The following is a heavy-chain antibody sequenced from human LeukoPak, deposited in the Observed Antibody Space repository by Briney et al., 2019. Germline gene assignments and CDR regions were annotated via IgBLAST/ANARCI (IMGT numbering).Heavy chain of an antibody. Sequence: GGSLRLSCAASGFTFSTYQMNWVRQAPGRGLEWVSYISGSGSTIYYADSVKGRFTISRDNAKNSLYLQMNSLRAEDTAVYYCAVITHGYWGQGTLDTVSS. CDR1: GFTFSTYQ. D-gene: IGHD2-21*01. CDR3: AVITHGY. V-gene: IGHV3-48*03. CDR2: ISGSGSTI. J-gene: IGHJ4*02.